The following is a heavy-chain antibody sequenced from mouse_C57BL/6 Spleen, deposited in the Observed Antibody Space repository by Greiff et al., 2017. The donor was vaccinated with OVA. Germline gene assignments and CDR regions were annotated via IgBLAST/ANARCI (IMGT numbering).Heavy chain of an antibody. V-gene: IGHV1-69*01. CDR2: IDPSDSDT. Sequence: QVQLQQPGAELVMPGASVKLSCKASGYTFTSYWMHWVKQRPGQGLEWIGGIDPSDSDTNYNQKFKGKSTLTVDKSSSTAYMQLSSLTSEDSAVYYCARGDYYGSSYFDYWGQGTTLTVSS. D-gene: IGHD1-1*01. J-gene: IGHJ2*01. CDR3: ARGDYYGSSYFDY. CDR1: GYTFTSYW.